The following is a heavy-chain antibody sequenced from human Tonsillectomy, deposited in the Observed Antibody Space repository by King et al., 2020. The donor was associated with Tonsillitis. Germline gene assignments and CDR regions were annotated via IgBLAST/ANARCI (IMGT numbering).Heavy chain of an antibody. V-gene: IGHV3-23*04. CDR2: LSGGGIST. CDR1: GFTFSSYA. Sequence: VQLVESGGGLVQPGGSLSLSCAASGFTFSSYAMSWVRQAPGRGLEWVSVLSGGGISTYYADSVKGRFAISRDNSRNTLYLHMYSLRAEDTAVYYCAKDGFGFGELPIDAFDIWGQGTMVTVSS. D-gene: IGHD3-10*01. J-gene: IGHJ3*02. CDR3: AKDGFGFGELPIDAFDI.